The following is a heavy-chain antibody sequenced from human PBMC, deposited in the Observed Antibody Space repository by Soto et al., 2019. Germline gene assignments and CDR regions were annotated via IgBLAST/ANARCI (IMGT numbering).Heavy chain of an antibody. V-gene: IGHV1-8*01. Sequence: ASVKVSCKASGYSFTSLDINWVRQTAGQGLEWMGWMQPSTGRTGYTQKFQGRVTMTRDTSINTAYMELTTLTSDDTAFYYCARGVSAGVDYWGQGTLVTVSS. D-gene: IGHD1-26*01. CDR2: MQPSTGRT. J-gene: IGHJ4*02. CDR1: GYSFTSLD. CDR3: ARGVSAGVDY.